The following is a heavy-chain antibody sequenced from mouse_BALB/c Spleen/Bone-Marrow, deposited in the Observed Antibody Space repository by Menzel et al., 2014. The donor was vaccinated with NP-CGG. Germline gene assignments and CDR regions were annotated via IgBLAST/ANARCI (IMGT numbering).Heavy chain of an antibody. CDR2: IDPYNGGT. CDR3: AREDYDKGFAY. D-gene: IGHD2-4*01. CDR1: GYAFTSYN. V-gene: IGHV1S135*01. J-gene: IGHJ3*01. Sequence: VQLQQPGPELVKPGASVKVSCKASGYAFTSYNMYWVKQSHGKSLEWIGHIDPYNGGTSYNQKFKGKATLTVDKSSSTAYMHLNSLTSEDPAVYYCAREDYDKGFAYWGQGTLVTVSA.